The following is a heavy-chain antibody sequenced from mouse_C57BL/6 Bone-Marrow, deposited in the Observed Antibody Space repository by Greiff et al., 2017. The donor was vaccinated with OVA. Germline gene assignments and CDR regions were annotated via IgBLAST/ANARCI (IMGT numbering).Heavy chain of an antibody. D-gene: IGHD1-1*01. J-gene: IGHJ1*03. V-gene: IGHV1-59*01. CDR3: ASPITTVVAYWYFDV. CDR2: IDPSDSYT. Sequence: VQLQQPGAELVRPGTSVKLSCKASGYTFTSYWMHWVKQRPGQGLEWIGVIDPSDSYTNYNQKFKGKATLTVDTSSSTAYMQLSSLTSEDSAVYYCASPITTVVAYWYFDVWGTGTTVTVSS. CDR1: GYTFTSYW.